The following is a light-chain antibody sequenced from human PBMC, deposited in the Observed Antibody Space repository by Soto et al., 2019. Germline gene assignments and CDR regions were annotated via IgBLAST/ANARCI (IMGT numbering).Light chain of an antibody. CDR3: QQRSCWPDT. CDR2: DAS. J-gene: IGKJ5*01. CDR1: QSVSIK. V-gene: IGKV3-11*01. Sequence: EIVLTQSPATLSVSPGERATLSGRAGQSVSIKFAWYQQTLGQAPRLLIYDASNRATGIPARFSGSGSGTDFTLTISSVEGEDVAVYFCQQRSCWPDTFGQGTRLEIK.